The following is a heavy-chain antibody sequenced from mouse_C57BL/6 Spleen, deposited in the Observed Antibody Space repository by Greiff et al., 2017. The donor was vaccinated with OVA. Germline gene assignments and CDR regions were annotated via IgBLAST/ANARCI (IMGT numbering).Heavy chain of an antibody. Sequence: QVQLQQPGAELVKPGASVKLSCKASGYTFTSYWMHWVKQRPGQGLEWIGMIHPNSGSTNYNEKFKSKATLTVDKSSSTAYMQLSSLTSEDSAVYYCAREGEDYDDFDYWGQGTTLTVSS. D-gene: IGHD2-4*01. CDR1: GYTFTSYW. CDR3: AREGEDYDDFDY. V-gene: IGHV1-64*01. J-gene: IGHJ2*01. CDR2: IHPNSGST.